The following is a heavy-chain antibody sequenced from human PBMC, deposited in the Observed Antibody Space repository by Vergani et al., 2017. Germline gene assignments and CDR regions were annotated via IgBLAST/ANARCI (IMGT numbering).Heavy chain of an antibody. CDR1: GYTFTSYG. D-gene: IGHD3-9*01. J-gene: IGHJ6*02. Sequence: QVQLVQSGAEVKKPGASVKVSCKASGYTFTSYGISWVRQAPGQGLEWMGWISAYNGNTNYAQKLQGRVTMTTDTSTSTAYMELSSLRSEDTAVYDCARVGKPNEFDWLFRYYYYGRDVGGQGTTVTVSS. CDR2: ISAYNGNT. CDR3: ARVGKPNEFDWLFRYYYYGRDV. V-gene: IGHV1-18*01.